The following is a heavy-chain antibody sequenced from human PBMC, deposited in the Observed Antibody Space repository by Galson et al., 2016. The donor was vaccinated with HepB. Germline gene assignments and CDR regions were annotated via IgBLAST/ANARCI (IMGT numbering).Heavy chain of an antibody. CDR3: ATLSIGYGGGSDPDDHYFDY. CDR1: GFTFTTYA. Sequence: SLRLSCAASGFTFTTYAMHWVRQAPGKGLEWVAVISYDGSNKYYADSAKGRFTISRDNSKNTVYLQVNSLRAEDTAVYYCATLSIGYGGGSDPDDHYFDYWGQGTLVTVSS. D-gene: IGHD2-15*01. J-gene: IGHJ4*02. CDR2: ISYDGSNK. V-gene: IGHV3-30-3*01.